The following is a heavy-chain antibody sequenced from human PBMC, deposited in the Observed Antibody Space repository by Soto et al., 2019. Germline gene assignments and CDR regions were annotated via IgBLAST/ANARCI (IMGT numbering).Heavy chain of an antibody. CDR2: INWNGGST. CDR3: ARDRGYCSGGSCYSDY. V-gene: IGHV3-20*01. J-gene: IGHJ4*02. Sequence: PGGSLRLSCAAAGFTFDDYGISWVLQAPGKGLECVSGINWNGGSTGYADSVKGRFTISRDNAKNSLYLQMNSLRAEDAALYHCARDRGYCSGGSCYSDYWGKGTLVTVSS. D-gene: IGHD2-15*01. CDR1: GFTFDDYG.